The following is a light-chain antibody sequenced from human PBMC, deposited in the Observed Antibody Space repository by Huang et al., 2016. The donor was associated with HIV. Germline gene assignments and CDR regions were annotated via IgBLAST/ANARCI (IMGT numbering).Light chain of an antibody. CDR3: QQYYQNPQT. CDR2: WAS. CDR1: QSLLYSLNKKDY. J-gene: IGKJ5*01. V-gene: IGKV4-1*01. Sequence: DIVMTQSPDSLSVSPGERATIDCKSSQSLLYSLNKKDYLGGFQQKPGRPPKLLLYWASTRESGIPERFSGSGSGTDVTLTINNLQPEDVATYYCQQYYQNPQTFGQGT.